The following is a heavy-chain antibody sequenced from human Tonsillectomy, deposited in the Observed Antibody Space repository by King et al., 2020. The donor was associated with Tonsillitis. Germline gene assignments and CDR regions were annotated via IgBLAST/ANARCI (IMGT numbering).Heavy chain of an antibody. J-gene: IGHJ4*02. Sequence: LQLQESGPGLVKPSETLSLACTVSGVFIRSNEYYWGWIRQPPGKGLGWIGSISYSGTTYYNPSLKSRVTTSVDTSKNQFSLKLTSVTAADTAVFYSIVYSVVQNLHFYQWGQGTLVTVSS. D-gene: IGHD3-3*02. CDR3: IVYSVVQNLHFYQ. CDR2: ISYSGTT. V-gene: IGHV4-39*01. CDR1: GVFIRSNEYY.